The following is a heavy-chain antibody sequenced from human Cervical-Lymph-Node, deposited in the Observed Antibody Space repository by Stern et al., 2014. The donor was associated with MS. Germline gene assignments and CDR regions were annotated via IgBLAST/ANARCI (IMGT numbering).Heavy chain of an antibody. CDR3: ARDWAL. V-gene: IGHV3-7*01. J-gene: IGHJ4*02. Sequence: QLVQSGGGPVQPGGSLTLSCAASGFTFSTYWMSWVRQAPGRGLEWVGNIKEDGSAKYYGESVKGRFTISRDNAKNSLYLQINRLRGEDTAVYYCARDWALWGQGTLVTVSS. CDR1: GFTFSTYW. CDR2: IKEDGSAK. D-gene: IGHD3-16*01.